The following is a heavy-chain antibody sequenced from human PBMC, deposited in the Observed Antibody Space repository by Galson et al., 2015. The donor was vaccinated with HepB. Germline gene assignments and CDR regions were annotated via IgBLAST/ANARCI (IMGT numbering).Heavy chain of an antibody. CDR3: SAGSPFAH. J-gene: IGHJ4*02. CDR1: GFTFSSYA. Sequence: SLRLSCAASGFTFSSYAMSWVRQAPGKGLEWVGRIKSKTEGETRDYAAPVKGRFTISRGDSKNTLFLQMNSLKTEDTAVYYCSAGSPFAHWGQGTLVTVSS. D-gene: IGHD4/OR15-4a*01. CDR2: IKSKTEGETR. V-gene: IGHV3-15*01.